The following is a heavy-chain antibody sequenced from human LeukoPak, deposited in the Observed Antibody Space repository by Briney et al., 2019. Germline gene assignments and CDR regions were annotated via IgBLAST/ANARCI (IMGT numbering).Heavy chain of an antibody. J-gene: IGHJ3*02. D-gene: IGHD6-13*01. Sequence: PGGSLRLSCAASGFTFNTYTMNWVRQAPGKGLEWVSYISGSSGIIDYADSVRGRFTISRDNAKNSLYLQMNSLRSEDTAVYYCARDSPRYSSRQDLDAFDIWGQGTMVTVSS. CDR2: ISGSSGII. CDR1: GFTFNTYT. CDR3: ARDSPRYSSRQDLDAFDI. V-gene: IGHV3-48*01.